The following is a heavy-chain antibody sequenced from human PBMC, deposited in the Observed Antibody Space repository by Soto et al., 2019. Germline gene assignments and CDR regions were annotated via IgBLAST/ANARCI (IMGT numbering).Heavy chain of an antibody. CDR1: GGSISSSSYY. Sequence: SETLSLTCTVSGGSISSSSYYWGWIRQPPGKGLEWIGSIYYSGSTYYNPSLKSRVTISVDTSKNQFSLKLSSVTAADTAVYYCARHFRGSYNWFDPWGQGTLVTVSS. CDR3: ARHFRGSYNWFDP. J-gene: IGHJ5*02. CDR2: IYYSGST. D-gene: IGHD1-26*01. V-gene: IGHV4-39*01.